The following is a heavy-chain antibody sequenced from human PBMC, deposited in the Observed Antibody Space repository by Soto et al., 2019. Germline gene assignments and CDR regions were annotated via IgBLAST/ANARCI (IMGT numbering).Heavy chain of an antibody. CDR3: ATWHLQEHAYDI. J-gene: IGHJ3*02. D-gene: IGHD1-1*01. Sequence: PGGSLRLSCEAFGFTVSGKKCVAWVRQAPGKGLEWVSALYDLDGTYYADSVKGRFTTSSDSSRTTVYLQMSSLRPDDTAVYSCATWHLQEHAYDIWGQGTMVTVSS. CDR2: LYDLDGT. CDR1: GFTVSGKKC. V-gene: IGHV3-53*01.